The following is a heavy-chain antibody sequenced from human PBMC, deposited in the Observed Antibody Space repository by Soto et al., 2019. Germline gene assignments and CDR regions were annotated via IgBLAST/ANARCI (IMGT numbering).Heavy chain of an antibody. CDR1: GASMSSGGYY. V-gene: IGHV4-39*01. D-gene: IGHD5-18*01. CDR2: IYYSGST. Sequence: PSETLSLTCTVSGASMSSGGYYWGWIRQPPGKGLEWIGSIYYSGSTYYNPSLKSRVTISVDTSKNQFSLKLSSVTAADTAVYYCARQGGGYSYGWYYYYGMDVWGQGTTVTVSS. CDR3: ARQGGGYSYGWYYYYGMDV. J-gene: IGHJ6*02.